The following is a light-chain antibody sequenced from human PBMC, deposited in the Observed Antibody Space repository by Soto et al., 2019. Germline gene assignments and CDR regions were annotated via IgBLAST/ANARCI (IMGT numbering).Light chain of an antibody. J-gene: IGKJ2*01. CDR2: GAS. CDR3: QHYYTFPST. CDR1: QDIGGY. V-gene: IGKV1-8*01. Sequence: AIRMTQSPSSFSASTGDSVTITCQASQDIGGYLAWYQQKPGKAPKLLIFGASTLQRGVPSKFSGRGSGTHFTPTITTLQSEVFATYFCQHYYTFPSTFGQGTQL.